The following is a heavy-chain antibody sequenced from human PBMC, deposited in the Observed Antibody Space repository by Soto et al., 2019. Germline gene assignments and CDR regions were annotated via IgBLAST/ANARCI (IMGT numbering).Heavy chain of an antibody. CDR3: AKDLGGRYLPEH. CDR2: MSYDGSHK. Sequence: GGSLRLSCAGSGFIFSSFGMHWVRQAPGKGLDWVAVMSYDGSHKYYTDSVEGRFTISRDNSKNTLYLQMNSLRIEDTAVYYCAKDLGGRYLPEHWGQGTLVTVSS. CDR1: GFIFSSFG. J-gene: IGHJ4*02. V-gene: IGHV3-30*18. D-gene: IGHD3-10*01.